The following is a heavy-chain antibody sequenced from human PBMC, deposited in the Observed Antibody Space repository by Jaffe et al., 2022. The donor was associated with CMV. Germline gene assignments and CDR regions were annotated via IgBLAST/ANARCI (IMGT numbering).Heavy chain of an antibody. Sequence: EVQLVESGGGLVKPGGSLRLFCAASGFTFRIYSMNWVRQAPGKGLEWVASISSGSDFKYYADSVKGRFTISRDNAKNALYLQMNSLSDQDTAVYYCARVGIDYSKNWFDPWGQGTLVTVSS. J-gene: IGHJ5*02. CDR3: ARVGIDYSKNWFDP. D-gene: IGHD4-4*01. CDR1: GFTFRIYS. CDR2: ISSGSDFK. V-gene: IGHV3-21*01.